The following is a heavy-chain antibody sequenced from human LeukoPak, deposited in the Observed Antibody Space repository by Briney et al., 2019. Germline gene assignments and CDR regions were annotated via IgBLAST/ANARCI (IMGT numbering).Heavy chain of an antibody. D-gene: IGHD5-12*01. CDR3: ARESRSGYDHDAFDI. V-gene: IGHV1-2*02. J-gene: IGHJ3*02. CDR1: VYTLTRYY. Sequence: ASVTVSSQSSVYTLTRYYMHSVRQAPGQRLEWMGWINPNSGGTNYAQKFQGRVTMTRDTSISTAYMELSRLRSDDTAVYYCARESRSGYDHDAFDIWGQGTMVTVSS. CDR2: INPNSGGT.